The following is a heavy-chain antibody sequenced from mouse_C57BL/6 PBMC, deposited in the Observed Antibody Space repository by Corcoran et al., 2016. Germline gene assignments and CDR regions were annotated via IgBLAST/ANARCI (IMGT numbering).Heavy chain of an antibody. D-gene: IGHD2-4*01. Sequence: EVQLQQSGPVLVKPGASVKMSCKASGYTFTDYYMNWVKQSHGKSLEWIGVINPYNGGTSYNQKFKGKATLTVDKSSSTAYMELNSLTSEDSAVYYCAKKYDYLYYFDYWGQGTTLTVSS. V-gene: IGHV1-19*01. CDR1: GYTFTDYY. CDR2: INPYNGGT. J-gene: IGHJ2*01. CDR3: AKKYDYLYYFDY.